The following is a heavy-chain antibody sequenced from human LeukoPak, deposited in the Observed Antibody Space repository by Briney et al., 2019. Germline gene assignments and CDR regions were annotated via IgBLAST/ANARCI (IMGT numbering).Heavy chain of an antibody. CDR1: GGSISSYY. J-gene: IGHJ6*03. CDR2: IYTSGST. Sequence: SETLSLTCTVSGGSISSYYWSWIRQPAGKGLEWIGRIYTSGSTNYNPSLKSRVTISVDTSKNQFSLKLSSVTAADTAVYYCARGYCSGGSCYSYYYYNYMDVWGKGTTVTVSS. V-gene: IGHV4-4*07. CDR3: ARGYCSGGSCYSYYYYNYMDV. D-gene: IGHD2-15*01.